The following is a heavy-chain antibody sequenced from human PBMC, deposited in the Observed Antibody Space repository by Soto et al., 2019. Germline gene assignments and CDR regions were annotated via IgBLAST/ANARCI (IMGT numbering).Heavy chain of an antibody. Sequence: GGSLRLSCTASGFDFGGSELIWFRQSPGKGLEWVAYITGSGGVMFHADSVKGRFSISRDNAKNSLFLEMSDLTAADTGVYYCAKVAPFILGSPVWGQGTLVTVSS. CDR1: GFDFGGSE. CDR3: AKVAPFILGSPV. V-gene: IGHV3-48*03. D-gene: IGHD2-21*01. CDR2: ITGSGGVM. J-gene: IGHJ4*02.